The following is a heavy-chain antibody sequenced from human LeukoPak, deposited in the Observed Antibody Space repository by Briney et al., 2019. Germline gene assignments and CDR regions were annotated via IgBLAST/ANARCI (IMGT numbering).Heavy chain of an antibody. CDR3: ARGSGSSYYYMDV. CDR2: IWYDGSNK. V-gene: IGHV3-33*01. J-gene: IGHJ6*03. Sequence: GRSLRLSCAASGFTFRTYAMHWVRQAPGKGLEWVAVIWYDGSNKYHADSEKGQFTISRDNSKNTLYLQMNNLRVEDTAIYYCARGSGSSYYYMDVWGKGTTVTVSS. CDR1: GFTFRTYA. D-gene: IGHD3-3*01.